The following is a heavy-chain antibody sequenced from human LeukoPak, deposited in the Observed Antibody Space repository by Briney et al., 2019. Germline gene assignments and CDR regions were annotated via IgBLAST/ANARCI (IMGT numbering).Heavy chain of an antibody. CDR3: AKVRGIYYDSSGYYLDIYYFDY. J-gene: IGHJ4*02. V-gene: IGHV3-23*01. CDR2: ISGSGGST. D-gene: IGHD3-22*01. CDR1: GFTFSSYA. Sequence: GGSLRLSCAASGFTFSSYAMSWVRQAPGKGLEWVSAISGSGGSTYYADSVKGRFTISRGNSKNTLYLQMNSLRAEDTAVYYCAKVRGIYYDSSGYYLDIYYFDYWGQGTLVTVSS.